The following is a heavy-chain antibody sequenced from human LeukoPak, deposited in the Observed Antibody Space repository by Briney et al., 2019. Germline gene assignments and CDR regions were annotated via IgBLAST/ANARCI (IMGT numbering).Heavy chain of an antibody. J-gene: IGHJ6*02. Sequence: ASVKVSCKASGFNFVNYGFSWVRQAPGQGLEWMGWISAYNGFTNYAQNLQDRVTLTTDTSTNTAYMELGSLRYDDTAIYYCGRYGGGGSGWYSDRTMDVWGQGTTVIVSS. D-gene: IGHD6-19*01. V-gene: IGHV1-18*01. CDR3: GRYGGGGSGWYSDRTMDV. CDR2: ISAYNGFT. CDR1: GFNFVNYG.